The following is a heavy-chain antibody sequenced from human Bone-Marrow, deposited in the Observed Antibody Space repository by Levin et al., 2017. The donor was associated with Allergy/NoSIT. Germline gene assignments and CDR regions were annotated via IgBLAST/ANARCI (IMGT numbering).Heavy chain of an antibody. Sequence: GGSLRLSCTASGFTFSSYSLHWVRQAPGKGLEWVTIISYDGTTTFYSDSVKGRFTVSRDNSKNTLSLQMNSLRAEDTAHYYCARAGDILATIGSMDVWGQGTTVIVSS. J-gene: IGHJ6*01. CDR2: ISYDGTTT. V-gene: IGHV3-30*04. D-gene: IGHD5-12*01. CDR3: ARAGDILATIGSMDV. CDR1: GFTFSSYS.